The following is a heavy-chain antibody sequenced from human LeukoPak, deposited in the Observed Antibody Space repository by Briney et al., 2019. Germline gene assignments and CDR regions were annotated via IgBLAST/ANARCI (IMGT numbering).Heavy chain of an antibody. CDR1: GFTFSNYG. CDR2: IRYDGSNK. D-gene: IGHD2-15*01. Sequence: PGGSLRLSCAASGFTFSNYGTHWVRQAPGKGLEWVAFIRYDGSNKYYADSVKGRFTISGDNSRNTLFLQMNSLRAEDTAVYYCAKAAYCSGGSCYSYYYYYMDVWGKGTTVTISS. V-gene: IGHV3-30*02. J-gene: IGHJ6*03. CDR3: AKAAYCSGGSCYSYYYYYMDV.